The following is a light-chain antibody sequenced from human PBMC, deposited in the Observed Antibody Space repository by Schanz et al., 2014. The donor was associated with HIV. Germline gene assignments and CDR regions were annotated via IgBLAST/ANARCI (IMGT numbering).Light chain of an antibody. CDR1: QSINSN. V-gene: IGKV3D-15*01. Sequence: EIVLTQSPGTLSVSPGERATLSCSASQSINSNFLGWYQQKLGQAPRLVIFGASNRATGIPDRFSGSDSGTEFTLTISSLQSEDFAVYYCQQYNDWPPITFGQGTRLEIK. CDR3: QQYNDWPPIT. CDR2: GAS. J-gene: IGKJ5*01.